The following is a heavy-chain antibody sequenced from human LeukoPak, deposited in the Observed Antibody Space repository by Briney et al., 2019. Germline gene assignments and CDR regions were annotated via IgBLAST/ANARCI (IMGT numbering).Heavy chain of an antibody. CDR1: GINFADYA. CDR2: ISADGGST. V-gene: IGHV3-43*02. CDR3: AKESGKFDY. J-gene: IGHJ4*02. Sequence: PGGSLRLSCVVSGINFADYAMHWVSQPPGKGLEWVSLISADGGSTFSADSVKGRFSISRDNSKNSLYLQMNSLRSEDTAMYYCAKESGKFDYCGQGALLADSS.